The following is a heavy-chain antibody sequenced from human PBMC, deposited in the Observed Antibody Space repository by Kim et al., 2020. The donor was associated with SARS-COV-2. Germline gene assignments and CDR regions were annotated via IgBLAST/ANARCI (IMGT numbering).Heavy chain of an antibody. D-gene: IGHD5-18*01. V-gene: IGHV3-23*01. J-gene: IGHJ1*01. Sequence: DSVKGRFTISRDNSKNTLYLQMNSLRAEDTAVYYCAKTPLTAMVLEYFQHWGQGTLVTVSS. CDR3: AKTPLTAMVLEYFQH.